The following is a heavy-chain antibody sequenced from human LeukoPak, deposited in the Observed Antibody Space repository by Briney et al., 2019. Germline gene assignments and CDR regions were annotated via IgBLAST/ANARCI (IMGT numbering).Heavy chain of an antibody. CDR1: GFSFSIYG. CDR2: ITGSGGTT. V-gene: IGHV3-23*01. Sequence: GGSLRLSCAASGFSFSIYGMNWVRQAPGKGLEWVSGITGSGGTTYYADSVKGRATISRDNSKNTLYLQMNSLRAEDTAIYYCARDLRVISFDNWGQGTLVSVSS. CDR3: ARDLRVISFDN. J-gene: IGHJ4*02. D-gene: IGHD2-21*01.